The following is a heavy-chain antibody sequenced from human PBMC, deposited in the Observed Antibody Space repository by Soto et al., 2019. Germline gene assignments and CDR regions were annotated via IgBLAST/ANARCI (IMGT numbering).Heavy chain of an antibody. CDR3: ARERFPPIYGDYSPFDY. D-gene: IGHD4-17*01. CDR2: IYYSGST. J-gene: IGHJ4*02. V-gene: IGHV4-39*02. CDR1: GGSISSSSYY. Sequence: SETLSLTCTVSGGSISSSSYYWGWIRQPPGKGLEWIGSIYYSGSTYYNPSLKSRVTISVDTSKNQFSLKLSSVTAADTAVYYCARERFPPIYGDYSPFDYWGQGTLVTVSS.